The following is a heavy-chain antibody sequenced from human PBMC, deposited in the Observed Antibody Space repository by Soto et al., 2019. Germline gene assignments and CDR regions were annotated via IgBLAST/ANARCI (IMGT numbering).Heavy chain of an antibody. D-gene: IGHD3-10*01. V-gene: IGHV4-59*08. CDR1: GGSISNHY. J-gene: IGHJ6*02. Sequence: PSETLSLTCTVAGGSISNHYWSWIRLSPGKGLEWIGYISNIGFTRYNPSLKSRVSISVDTSKNQFSLKLTSVTAADTAVYYCTTQGFGGLHGLVDVWGQGTTVTVSS. CDR3: TTQGFGGLHGLVDV. CDR2: ISNIGFT.